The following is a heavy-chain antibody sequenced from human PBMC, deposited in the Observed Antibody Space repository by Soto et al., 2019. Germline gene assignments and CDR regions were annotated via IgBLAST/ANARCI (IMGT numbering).Heavy chain of an antibody. J-gene: IGHJ5*02. V-gene: IGHV3-21*01. CDR2: ISSSSYI. CDR3: ASVYGDYVFWFDP. CDR1: S. D-gene: IGHD4-17*01. Sequence: SVNCISKAPGKGLEWVSSISSSSYIYYADSVKGRFTISRDNAKNSLYLQMNSLRAEDTAVYYCASVYGDYVFWFDPWGQGTLVTVSS.